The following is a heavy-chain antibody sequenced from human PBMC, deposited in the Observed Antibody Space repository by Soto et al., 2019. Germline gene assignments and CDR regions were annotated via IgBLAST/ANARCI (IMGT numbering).Heavy chain of an antibody. CDR2: IIPIFGTA. V-gene: IGHV1-69*13. Sequence: SVKVSCKASGGTFSSYAISWVRQAPGQGLEWMGGIIPIFGTANYAQKFQGRVTITADESTSTAYMELSSLRSEDTAVYYCARAPTARDAFDIWGQGTMVTVSS. D-gene: IGHD4-17*01. J-gene: IGHJ3*02. CDR3: ARAPTARDAFDI. CDR1: GGTFSSYA.